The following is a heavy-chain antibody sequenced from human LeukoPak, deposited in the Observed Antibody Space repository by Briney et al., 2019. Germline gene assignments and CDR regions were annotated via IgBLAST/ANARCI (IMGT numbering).Heavy chain of an antibody. D-gene: IGHD4-17*01. V-gene: IGHV3-23*01. J-gene: IGHJ4*02. CDR3: AKSPHGYGDFFDY. CDR1: GFTFSSYA. CDR2: ISGSGGST. Sequence: GGSLRLSCAASGFTFSSYAMSWVRQVPGKGLEWVSAISGSGGSTYYADSVKGRFTISRDTSKNTLYLQMNSLRAEDTAVYYCAKSPHGYGDFFDYWGQGTLVTVSS.